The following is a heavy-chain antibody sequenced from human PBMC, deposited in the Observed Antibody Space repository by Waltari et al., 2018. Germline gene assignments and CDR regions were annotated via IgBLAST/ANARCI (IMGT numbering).Heavy chain of an antibody. Sequence: QLQLQESGPGLVKPSETLSLTCTVSGGSISSSSYYWGWIRQPPGKVLEWIGSIYYSGSTYYNPSLKSRVTISVDTSKNQFSLKLSSVTAADTAVYYCARTYYYDSSGHGWFDPWGQGTLVTVSS. CDR2: IYYSGST. CDR3: ARTYYYDSSGHGWFDP. D-gene: IGHD3-22*01. V-gene: IGHV4-39*01. J-gene: IGHJ5*02. CDR1: GGSISSSSYY.